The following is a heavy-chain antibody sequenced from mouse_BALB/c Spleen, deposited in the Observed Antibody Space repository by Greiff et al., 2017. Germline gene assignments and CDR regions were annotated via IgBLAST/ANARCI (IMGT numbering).Heavy chain of an antibody. CDR1: GYTFTSYW. Sequence: VQLQESGAELARPGASVKLSCKASGYTFTSYWMQWVKQRPGQGLEWIGAIYPGDGDTRYTQKFKGKATLTADKSSSTAYMQLSSLASEDSAVYYCARSGYDGYMDYWGQGTSVTVSS. CDR2: IYPGDGDT. V-gene: IGHV1-87*01. CDR3: ARSGYDGYMDY. D-gene: IGHD2-3*01. J-gene: IGHJ4*01.